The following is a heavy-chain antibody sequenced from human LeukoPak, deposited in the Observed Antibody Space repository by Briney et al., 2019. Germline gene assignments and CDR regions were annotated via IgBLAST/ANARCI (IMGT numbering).Heavy chain of an antibody. CDR3: ARTPRTTVVTPYYYYMDV. CDR2: MNPNSGST. CDR1: GYTFTSYD. Sequence: ASVKVSCKASGYTFTSYDINWVRQATGQGLEWMGWMNPNSGSTGYAQKFQGRVTMTRNTSISTAYMELSSLRSEDTAVYYCARTPRTTVVTPYYYYMDVWGKGTTVTVSS. V-gene: IGHV1-8*01. J-gene: IGHJ6*03. D-gene: IGHD4-23*01.